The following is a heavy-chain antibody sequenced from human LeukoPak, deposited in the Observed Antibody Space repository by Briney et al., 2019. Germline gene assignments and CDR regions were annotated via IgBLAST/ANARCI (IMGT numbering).Heavy chain of an antibody. CDR1: GFSFNNAW. Sequence: PGGSLRLSCVVSGFSFNNAWVGWVRQAPGKGLEWVGRIKAKTDGGTADYAAPVKGRFTISRDDSKNTVFLQMDSLKIEDTAVYFCSTGGGTNDFWGQGALVTVSS. CDR3: STGGGTNDF. V-gene: IGHV3-15*01. CDR2: IKAKTDGGTA. J-gene: IGHJ4*02. D-gene: IGHD1-1*01.